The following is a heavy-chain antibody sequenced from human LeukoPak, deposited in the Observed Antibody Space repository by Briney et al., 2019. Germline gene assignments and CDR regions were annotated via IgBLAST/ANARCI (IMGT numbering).Heavy chain of an antibody. CDR2: RWYDGSNK. V-gene: IGHV3-33*01. D-gene: IGHD3-16*02. CDR1: GFTFSSYG. J-gene: IGHJ4*02. Sequence: PGRSLRLSCAASGFTFSSYGMHWVRQAPGKGLEWVAVRWYDGSNKYYADSVKGRFTISRDNSKNTLYLQMNSLRAEDTAVYYCARAQDDYVWGSYRYWGQGTLVTVSS. CDR3: ARAQDDYVWGSYRY.